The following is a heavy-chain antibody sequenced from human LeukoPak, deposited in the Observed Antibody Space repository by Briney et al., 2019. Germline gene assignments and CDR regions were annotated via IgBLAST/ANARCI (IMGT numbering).Heavy chain of an antibody. CDR2: ISGSGGST. CDR3: AKDPSSTTGPNDHYFDY. CDR1: GFTFSSYA. J-gene: IGHJ4*02. D-gene: IGHD2/OR15-2a*01. V-gene: IGHV3-23*01. Sequence: PGGSLRLSCAASGFTFSSYAMSWVRQAPGKGLEWVSAISGSGGSTYYADSVKGRFTISRDNSENTLYLQMNSLRAEDTAVYYCAKDPSSTTGPNDHYFDYWGQGTLVTVSS.